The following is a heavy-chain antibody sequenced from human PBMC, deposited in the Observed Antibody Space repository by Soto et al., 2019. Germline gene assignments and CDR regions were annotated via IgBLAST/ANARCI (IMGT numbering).Heavy chain of an antibody. D-gene: IGHD3-10*01. CDR3: ARDSRVIWFGEAALVDSNYYYYYHMDV. J-gene: IGHJ6*03. CDR2: ISAYNGNT. V-gene: IGHV1-18*04. Sequence: ASVKVSCKASGYTFTSYGISWVRQAPGQGLEWTGWISAYNGNTNYAQKLQGRVTMTTDTSTSTAYMELRSLRSDDTAVYYCARDSRVIWFGEAALVDSNYYYYYHMDVWGKGTTVTVS. CDR1: GYTFTSYG.